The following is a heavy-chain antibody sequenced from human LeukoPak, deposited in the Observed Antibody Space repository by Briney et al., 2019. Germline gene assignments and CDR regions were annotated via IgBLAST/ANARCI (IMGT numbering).Heavy chain of an antibody. CDR3: AKDANSMIPINWFDP. CDR2: ISGSGGST. D-gene: IGHD2/OR15-2a*01. V-gene: IGHV3-23*01. J-gene: IGHJ5*02. CDR1: GFTFSSYA. Sequence: GGSLRLSCAASGFTFSSYAMSWVRRAPGKGLEWVSAISGSGGSTYYADSVKGRFTISRDSSKNTLYLQMNSLRAEDTAVYYCAKDANSMIPINWFDPWGQGTLVTVSS.